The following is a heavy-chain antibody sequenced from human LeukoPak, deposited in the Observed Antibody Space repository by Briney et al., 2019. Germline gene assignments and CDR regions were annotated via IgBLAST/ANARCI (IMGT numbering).Heavy chain of an antibody. J-gene: IGHJ4*02. CDR2: ISYDGSNK. D-gene: IGHD6-25*01. CDR3: AKDLSEWQRLGY. Sequence: GRSLRLSCAASGFTFSSYGMHWVRQAPGKGLEWVAVISYDGSNKYYADSVKGRFTISRDNSKNTLYLQMNSLRAEDTAVYYCAKDLSEWQRLGYWGQGTLVTVSS. V-gene: IGHV3-30*18. CDR1: GFTFSSYG.